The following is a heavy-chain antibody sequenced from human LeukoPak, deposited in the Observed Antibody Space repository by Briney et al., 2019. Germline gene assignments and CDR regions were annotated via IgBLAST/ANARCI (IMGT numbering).Heavy chain of an antibody. CDR3: ARVGTVTSNPGH. D-gene: IGHD4-17*01. Sequence: SETLSLTCAVYGVSFSGYYWSWIRQPPGKGLEWIGEINHSGSTNYNPSLKSRVTISVDTSKNQFSLKLSSVTAADTAVYYCARVGTVTSNPGHWGQGTLVTVSS. CDR1: GVSFSGYY. J-gene: IGHJ4*02. V-gene: IGHV4-34*01. CDR2: INHSGST.